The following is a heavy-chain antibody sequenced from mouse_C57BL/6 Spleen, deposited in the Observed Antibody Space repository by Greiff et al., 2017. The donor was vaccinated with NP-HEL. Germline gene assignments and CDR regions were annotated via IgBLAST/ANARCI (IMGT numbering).Heavy chain of an antibody. CDR3: TRGPYGNLWYFDV. CDR1: GFTFSSYA. J-gene: IGHJ1*03. CDR2: ISSGGDYI. Sequence: EVQGVESGEGLVKPGGSLKLSCAASGFTFSSYAMSWVRQTPEKRLEWVAYISSGGDYIYYADTVKGRFTISRDNARNTLYLQMSSLKSEDTAMYYCTRGPYGNLWYFDVWGTGTTVTVSS. D-gene: IGHD2-1*01. V-gene: IGHV5-9-1*02.